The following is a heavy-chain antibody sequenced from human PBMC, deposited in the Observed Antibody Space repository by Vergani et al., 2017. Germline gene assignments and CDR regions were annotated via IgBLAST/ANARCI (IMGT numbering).Heavy chain of an antibody. CDR1: GDSIISRSYY. J-gene: IGHJ3*02. Sequence: QMQLQESGPGLVKASETLSLTCTVSGDSIISRSYYWTWIRQPAGKGLEWIGRIYTRGTTNYNPSLKSRVTISLDPSRNQFSLKLSSVTAADTAVYFCARDPRSTPHAFDIWGQGTRVTVS. CDR3: ARDPRSTPHAFDI. V-gene: IGHV4-61*02. D-gene: IGHD5/OR15-5a*01. CDR2: IYTRGTT.